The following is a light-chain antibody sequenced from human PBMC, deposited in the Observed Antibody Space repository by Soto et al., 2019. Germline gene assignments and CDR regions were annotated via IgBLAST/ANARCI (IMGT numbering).Light chain of an antibody. CDR2: EVS. Sequence: QSALTQPASVSGSPGQSITISCTGTSSDVGGYSFVSWYQQHPGKAPKLMIYEVSNRPSGVSTRFSGSKSGNTASLTISGLQAEDEADYYCSSYTSSRTYVFGTGTKVTVL. CDR3: SSYTSSRTYV. CDR1: SSDVGGYSF. J-gene: IGLJ1*01. V-gene: IGLV2-14*01.